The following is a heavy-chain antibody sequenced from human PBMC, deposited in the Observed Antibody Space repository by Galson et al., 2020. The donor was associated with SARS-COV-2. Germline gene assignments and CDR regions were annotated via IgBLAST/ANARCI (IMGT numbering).Heavy chain of an antibody. CDR2: IIPFLGTP. CDR3: ARGHGHYDNGGYLTGWFDP. CDR1: GGTFSNYA. Sequence: SVKVSCKASGGTFSNYAISWVRQAPGQGLEWMGGIIPFLGTPNYAQKFQDRVTITTHESTSTAYMELNSLKSDDTAVYYWARGHGHYDNGGYLTGWFDPWGQGSLVTVSS. V-gene: IGHV1-69*05. D-gene: IGHD3-22*01. J-gene: IGHJ5*02.